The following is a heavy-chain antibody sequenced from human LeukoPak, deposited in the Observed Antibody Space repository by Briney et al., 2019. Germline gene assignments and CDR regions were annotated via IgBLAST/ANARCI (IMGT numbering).Heavy chain of an antibody. J-gene: IGHJ4*02. CDR2: ISPSTGST. D-gene: IGHD6-19*01. Sequence: ASVKVSCKASGYTFTSYYMHWVRQAPGQGLEWMGIISPSTGSTTYAQKFQGRVTMTRDTSTSTVYMELSSLRSEDTAVYYCARDNSGWSVDYWGQGSLVTVSS. CDR3: ARDNSGWSVDY. V-gene: IGHV1-46*01. CDR1: GYTFTSYY.